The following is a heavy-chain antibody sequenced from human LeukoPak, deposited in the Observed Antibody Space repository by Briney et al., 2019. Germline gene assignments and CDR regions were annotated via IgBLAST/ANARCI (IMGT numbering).Heavy chain of an antibody. CDR3: AKEISSGWYYFDY. Sequence: PGGPLRLSCAASGFTFSSYGMSWVRQAPGKGLEWVSAISGSGGSTYYADSVKGRFTISRDNSKNTLYLQMNSLRAEDTAVYYCAKEISSGWYYFDYWGQGTLVTVSS. CDR1: GFTFSSYG. CDR2: ISGSGGST. J-gene: IGHJ4*02. V-gene: IGHV3-23*01. D-gene: IGHD6-19*01.